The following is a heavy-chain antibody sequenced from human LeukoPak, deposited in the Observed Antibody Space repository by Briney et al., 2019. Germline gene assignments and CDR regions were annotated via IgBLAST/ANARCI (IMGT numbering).Heavy chain of an antibody. D-gene: IGHD3-3*01. J-gene: IGHJ4*02. Sequence: PGRSLRLSWAASGFTFSSYGMHWVRQAPGKGLEWVAVISYDGSNKYYADSVKGRFTISRDNSKDTLYLQMNSLRAEDTAVYYCAKVYGFWSGFDYWGQGTLVTVSS. CDR1: GFTFSSYG. V-gene: IGHV3-30*18. CDR2: ISYDGSNK. CDR3: AKVYGFWSGFDY.